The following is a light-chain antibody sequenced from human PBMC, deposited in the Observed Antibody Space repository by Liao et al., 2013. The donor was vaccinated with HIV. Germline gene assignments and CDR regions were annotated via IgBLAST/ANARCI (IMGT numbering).Light chain of an antibody. CDR2: QSN. CDR1: NIGSKS. CDR3: QAWDRNTVM. J-gene: IGLJ3*02. Sequence: SYELTQPPSVSVAPGRTARITCGGNNIGSKSVHWYQQRPGQAPELVIYQSNKRPSGIPDRFSGSSSGNTATLTISGTQAMDEADFYCQAWDRNTVMFGGGTKLTVL. V-gene: IGLV3-21*01.